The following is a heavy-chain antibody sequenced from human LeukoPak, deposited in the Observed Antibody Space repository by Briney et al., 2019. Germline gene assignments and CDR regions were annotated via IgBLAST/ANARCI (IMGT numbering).Heavy chain of an antibody. J-gene: IGHJ4*02. CDR2: ISAYNGNT. CDR3: ARDGGPPGPVAGTRQFDY. Sequence: ASVKVSCKASGYTFTSYGISWVRQAPGQGLEWMGWISAYNGNTNYAQKLQGRVTMTTDTSTSTAYMELRSLRSDDTAVYYCARDGGPPGPVAGTRQFDYWGQGTLVTVSS. V-gene: IGHV1-18*01. D-gene: IGHD6-19*01. CDR1: GYTFTSYG.